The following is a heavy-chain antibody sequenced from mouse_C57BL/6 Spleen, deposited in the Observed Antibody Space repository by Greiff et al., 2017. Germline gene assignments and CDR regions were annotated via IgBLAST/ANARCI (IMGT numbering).Heavy chain of an antibody. V-gene: IGHV1-50*01. J-gene: IGHJ4*01. CDR1: GYTFTSYW. D-gene: IGHD3-2*02. CDR2: IDPSDSYP. Sequence: QVQLQQPGAELVKPGASVQLSCKASGYTFTSYWMQWVTQRPGQGLEWIGEIDPSDSYPTYNQKFKGKATLTVDTSSSTAYMQLSSLTSEDSAVYYCARHSSGPYYAMDYWGQGTSVTVSS. CDR3: ARHSSGPYYAMDY.